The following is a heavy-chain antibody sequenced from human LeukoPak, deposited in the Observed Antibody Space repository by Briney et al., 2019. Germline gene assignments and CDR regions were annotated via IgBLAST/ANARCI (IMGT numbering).Heavy chain of an antibody. J-gene: IGHJ4*02. CDR2: IYPGDSGT. D-gene: IGHD5-24*01. CDR1: GSIFTSYW. V-gene: IGHV5-51*01. CDR3: ARLGGGGYNFHFDY. Sequence: KPGASLQISCKGSGSIFTSYWIGWVRQLPGKGLEWMGIIYPGDSGTRYSPSFQGQVTISADKSISTAYLQWSSLKASDTAMYYCARLGGGGYNFHFDYWGQGTLVTVSS.